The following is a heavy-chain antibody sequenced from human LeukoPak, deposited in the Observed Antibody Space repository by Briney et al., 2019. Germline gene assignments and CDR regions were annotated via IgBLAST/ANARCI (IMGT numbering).Heavy chain of an antibody. CDR1: GFTFSAYP. V-gene: IGHV3-64*01. CDR3: ATRNNFEY. CDR2: ITTSGDGT. Sequence: PGGSLRLSRAASGFTFSAYPMHWVRQAPGKGLEYVSAITTSGDGTYYANSVKGRFTISRDNSKSTLYLQMGSLRPDDMGVYYCATRNNFEYWGQGTLVTVSS. J-gene: IGHJ4*02.